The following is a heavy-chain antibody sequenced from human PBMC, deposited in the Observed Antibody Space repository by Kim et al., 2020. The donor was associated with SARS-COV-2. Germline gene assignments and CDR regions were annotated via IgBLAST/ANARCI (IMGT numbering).Heavy chain of an antibody. CDR3: ARGVRLSAVAVLFLDY. V-gene: IGHV4-34*01. D-gene: IGHD6-19*01. CDR1: GGSFSGYY. J-gene: IGHJ4*02. CDR2: INHSGST. Sequence: SETLSLTCAVYGGSFSGYYWSWIRQPPGKGLEWIGEINHSGSTNYNPSLKSRVTISVDTSKNQFSLKLSSVTAADTAVYYCARGVRLSAVAVLFLDYWGQGTLVTVSS.